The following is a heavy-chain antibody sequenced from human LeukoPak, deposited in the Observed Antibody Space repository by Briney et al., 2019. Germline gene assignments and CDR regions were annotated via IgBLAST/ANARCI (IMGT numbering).Heavy chain of an antibody. J-gene: IGHJ4*02. D-gene: IGHD6-19*01. Sequence: SETLSLTCSVSDGSINSYYWSWIRQPPGKGLEWIGYIYYSGSTNYNPSLKSRVTISVDTSKNQFSLRLSSVTAADTAVYYCAREPRYSSGWYFDYWGQGTLVTVSS. CDR2: IYYSGST. CDR1: DGSINSYY. V-gene: IGHV4-59*01. CDR3: AREPRYSSGWYFDY.